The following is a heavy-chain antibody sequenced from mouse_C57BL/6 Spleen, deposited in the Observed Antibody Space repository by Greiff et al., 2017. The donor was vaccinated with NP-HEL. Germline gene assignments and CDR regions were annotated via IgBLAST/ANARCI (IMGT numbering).Heavy chain of an antibody. Sequence: QVQLQQPGAELVKPGASVKLSCKASGYTFTSYWMQWVKQRPGQGLEWIGVIDPSDSYTNYNQKFKGKATLTVDKSSSTAYMQLSSLTSEDSAVYYCARTGSDSKDAWFADWGTGTTVTVST. CDR3: ARTGSDSKDAWFAD. CDR2: IDPSDSYT. J-gene: IGHJ3*01. V-gene: IGHV1-50*01. CDR1: GYTFTSYW. D-gene: IGHD2-5*01.